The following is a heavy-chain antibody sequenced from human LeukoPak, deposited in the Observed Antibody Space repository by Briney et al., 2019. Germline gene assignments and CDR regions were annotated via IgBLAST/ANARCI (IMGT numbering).Heavy chain of an antibody. Sequence: PSETLSLTCTVSGDSISSYYWNWIRQPPGKGLEWIGYIYYSGGTNYNPSLKSRVTVSVDTSKNQFSLNLSSVTAADTAVYYCARRRGSGRQDSFDIWGQGTMVTVSS. CDR2: IYYSGGT. CDR1: GDSISSYY. D-gene: IGHD6-19*01. V-gene: IGHV4-59*08. J-gene: IGHJ3*02. CDR3: ARRRGSGRQDSFDI.